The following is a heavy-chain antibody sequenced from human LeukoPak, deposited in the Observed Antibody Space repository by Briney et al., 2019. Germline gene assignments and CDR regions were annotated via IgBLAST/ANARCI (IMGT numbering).Heavy chain of an antibody. CDR3: ASVVIRPYYFDY. J-gene: IGHJ4*02. V-gene: IGHV3-66*01. Sequence: GGSLRLSCAISGFTVSSNYMSWVRQAPGKGLEWVSFIYSGGITDYAYSVKGRFTISRDNSKNTLHLQMTNLRAEDTAVYYCASVVIRPYYFDYWGQGTLVTVSS. D-gene: IGHD4-23*01. CDR1: GFTVSSNY. CDR2: IYSGGIT.